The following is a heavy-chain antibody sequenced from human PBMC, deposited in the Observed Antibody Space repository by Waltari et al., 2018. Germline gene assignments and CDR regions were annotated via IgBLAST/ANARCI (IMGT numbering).Heavy chain of an antibody. J-gene: IGHJ4*02. D-gene: IGHD3-16*01. CDR2: LWLEGGDE. Sequence: QLQLVESGGGVVQPGKSLRLSCAASGFSLSHFGMHWVRPAPGRGLVWVALLWLEGGDEYYADSVRGRFTISRDNSKNLLYLHMDSLRVDDTAVYYCAKDAFGNTYMDHWGQGTLVTVSS. CDR3: AKDAFGNTYMDH. V-gene: IGHV3-30*18. CDR1: GFSLSHFG.